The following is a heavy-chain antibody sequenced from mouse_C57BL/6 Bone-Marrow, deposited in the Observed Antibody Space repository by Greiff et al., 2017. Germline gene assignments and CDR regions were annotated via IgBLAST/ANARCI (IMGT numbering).Heavy chain of an antibody. Sequence: QVQLQQSGAELARPGASVKMSCKASGYTFTSYTMHWVKQRPGQGLEWIGYINPSSGYTKYNQKFKDKATLTADKSSSTAYMQLSSLTSEDSAVYYCARNDVLYWYFDGWGTGTTVTVSS. CDR1: GYTFTSYT. V-gene: IGHV1-4*01. CDR2: INPSSGYT. J-gene: IGHJ1*03. D-gene: IGHD2-12*01. CDR3: ARNDVLYWYFDG.